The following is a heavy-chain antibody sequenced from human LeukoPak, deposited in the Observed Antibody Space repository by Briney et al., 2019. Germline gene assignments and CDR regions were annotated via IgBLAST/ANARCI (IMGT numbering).Heavy chain of an antibody. Sequence: GGSLRLSCAASGFIFSDYYMSWIRQAPGKGLEWVSTIKGTGLTTYYADSVKGRFTISRDNAKNSLFLQMSSLRADDTAIYYCARAGELRYMDVWGKGTAVTVSS. J-gene: IGHJ6*03. CDR1: GFIFSDYY. V-gene: IGHV3-11*04. CDR2: IKGTGLTT. CDR3: ARAGELRYMDV. D-gene: IGHD3-16*01.